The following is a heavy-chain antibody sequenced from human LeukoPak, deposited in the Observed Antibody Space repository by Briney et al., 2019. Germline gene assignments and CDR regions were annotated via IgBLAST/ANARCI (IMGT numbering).Heavy chain of an antibody. CDR2: ISAYNGNT. Sequence: ASVKVSCKASGYTFTSYGISWVRQAPGQGLEWMGWISAYNGNTNYAQKLQGRVTMTRDTSISTAYMELSRLRSDDTAVYYCAREDYDSSGYGSFGYWGQGTLVTVSS. D-gene: IGHD3-22*01. J-gene: IGHJ4*02. V-gene: IGHV1-18*01. CDR1: GYTFTSYG. CDR3: AREDYDSSGYGSFGY.